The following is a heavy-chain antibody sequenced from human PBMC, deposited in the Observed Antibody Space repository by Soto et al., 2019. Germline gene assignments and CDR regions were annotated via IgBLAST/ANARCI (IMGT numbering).Heavy chain of an antibody. CDR1: GYTFTSYA. CDR3: ARDRDGSYLDY. CDR2: INAGNGST. V-gene: IGHV1-3*01. Sequence: GASVKVSCKASGYTFTSYAMHWVRQAPGQRLEWMGWINAGNGSTKYSQKFQGRVTITRDTSASTAYMELSSLRSEDTAVYYCARDRDGSYLDYWGQGTMVTVYS. J-gene: IGHJ4*02. D-gene: IGHD1-26*01.